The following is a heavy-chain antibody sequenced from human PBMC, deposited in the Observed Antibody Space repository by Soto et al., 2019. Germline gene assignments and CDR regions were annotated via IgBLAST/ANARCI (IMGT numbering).Heavy chain of an antibody. V-gene: IGHV4-30-4*01. J-gene: IGHJ5*02. CDR3: ARDRGGYRDTGALDP. Sequence: QVQLQESGPGLVKPSQTLSLTCTVFGGSISSGDYYWSWIRQPPGKGLEWIGYIYYSGSTYYSPSLKSRVTISVDTSKNQFSLKLDSVTAADTGVYYCARDRGGYRDTGALDPWGQGTLVTVSS. CDR1: GGSISSGDYY. D-gene: IGHD3-16*02. CDR2: IYYSGST.